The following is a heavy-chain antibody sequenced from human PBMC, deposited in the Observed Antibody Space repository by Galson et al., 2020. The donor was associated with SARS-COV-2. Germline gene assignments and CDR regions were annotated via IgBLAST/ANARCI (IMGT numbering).Heavy chain of an antibody. V-gene: IGHV3-30*04. J-gene: IGHJ4*02. CDR3: ATDREYSSSWYLSGMDY. CDR1: GFTFSSYA. CDR2: ISSERSNK. Sequence: GESLKISCAASGFTFSSYAMHWVRQAPGKGLEWVGSISSERSNKYYADSVKGRFTISRDNSKNTLYLQMNSLRAEDTAVYYCATDREYSSSWYLSGMDYWGQGTLVTVSS. D-gene: IGHD6-13*01.